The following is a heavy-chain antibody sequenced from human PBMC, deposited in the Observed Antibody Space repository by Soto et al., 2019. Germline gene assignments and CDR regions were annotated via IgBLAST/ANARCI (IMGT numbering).Heavy chain of an antibody. Sequence: SETLSLTCTVSGGSISSYYWSWIRQPPGKGLEWIGYIYYSGSTNYNPSLKSQVTISVDTSKNQFSLKLSSVTAADTAVYYCARGPYYDFWSSSGMDVWGQGTTVTVSS. D-gene: IGHD3-3*01. CDR2: IYYSGST. CDR3: ARGPYYDFWSSSGMDV. J-gene: IGHJ6*02. CDR1: GGSISSYY. V-gene: IGHV4-59*01.